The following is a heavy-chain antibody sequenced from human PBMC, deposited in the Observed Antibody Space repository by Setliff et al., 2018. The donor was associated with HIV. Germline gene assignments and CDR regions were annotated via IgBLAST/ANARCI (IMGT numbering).Heavy chain of an antibody. J-gene: IGHJ4*02. CDR3: ARVWMATVSSDY. CDR1: GFAFGTYT. D-gene: IGHD3-3*01. V-gene: IGHV3-30*04. Sequence: LSCVASGFAFGTYTMHWVRHVPGKGLQWVATISYDGSDKYYADSVKGRFTISRDNSKNTLYLQMNSLTTEDTALYYCARVWMATVSSDYWGQGSLVTVSS. CDR2: ISYDGSDK.